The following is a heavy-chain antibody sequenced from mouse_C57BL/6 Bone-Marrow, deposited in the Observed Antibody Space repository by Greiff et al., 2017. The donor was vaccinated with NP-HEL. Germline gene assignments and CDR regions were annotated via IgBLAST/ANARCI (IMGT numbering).Heavy chain of an antibody. D-gene: IGHD2-3*01. Sequence: QVQLKESGPELVKPGASVKISCKASGYTFTDYYINWVKQRPGQGLEWIGWIFPGSGSTYYNEKFKGKATLTVDKSSSTAYMLLSSLTSEDSAVYFCAGDDGYYPWFAYWGQGTLVTVSA. CDR3: AGDDGYYPWFAY. CDR1: GYTFTDYY. J-gene: IGHJ3*01. V-gene: IGHV1-75*01. CDR2: IFPGSGST.